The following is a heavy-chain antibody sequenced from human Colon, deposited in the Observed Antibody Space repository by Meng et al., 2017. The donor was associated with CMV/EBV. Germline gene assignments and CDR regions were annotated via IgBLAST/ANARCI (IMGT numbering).Heavy chain of an antibody. CDR2: LNPNSGDT. CDR1: GYTFTGYF. V-gene: IGHV1-2*02. Sequence: QVPLVRSGAAVKKPGASVKVSCKTSGYTFTGYFMFWVRQAPGQGLEWMGSLNPNSGDTNSAQKFHGRLTMTRDTSIHTAYMELGSLRSDDTAVYYCATISGGDFDFWGQGTLVTVSS. CDR3: ATISGGDFDF. J-gene: IGHJ4*02. D-gene: IGHD3-10*01.